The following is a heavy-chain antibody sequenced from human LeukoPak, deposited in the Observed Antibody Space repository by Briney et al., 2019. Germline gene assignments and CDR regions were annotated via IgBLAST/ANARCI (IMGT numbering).Heavy chain of an antibody. Sequence: GASVKVSCKASGYTFTSYDINWVRQATGQGLEWMGWMNPNSGNTGYAQKLQGRVTMTTDTSTSTAYMELRSLRSDDTAVYYCARGYYDSSDYEYFQHWGQGTLVTVSS. V-gene: IGHV1-8*01. D-gene: IGHD3-22*01. CDR1: GYTFTSYD. CDR3: ARGYYDSSDYEYFQH. J-gene: IGHJ1*01. CDR2: MNPNSGNT.